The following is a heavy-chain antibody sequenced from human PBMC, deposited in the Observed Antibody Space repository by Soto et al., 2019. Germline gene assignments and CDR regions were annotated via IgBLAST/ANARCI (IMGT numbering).Heavy chain of an antibody. CDR3: ARSSYCSSTSCYGAFDI. CDR1: GGTFSSYT. CDR2: IIPILGIA. J-gene: IGHJ3*02. V-gene: IGHV1-69*02. D-gene: IGHD2-2*01. Sequence: EASVTVSCKASGGTFSSYTISWVRQAPGQGLEWMGRIIPILGIANYAQKFQGRVTITADKSTSTAYMELSSLRSEDTAVYYCARSSYCSSTSCYGAFDIWGQGTMVTVSS.